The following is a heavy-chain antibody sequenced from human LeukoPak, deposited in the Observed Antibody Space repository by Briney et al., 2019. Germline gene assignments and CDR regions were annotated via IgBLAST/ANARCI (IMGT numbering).Heavy chain of an antibody. V-gene: IGHV3-23*01. J-gene: IGHJ6*03. CDR2: ISGSGDIT. CDR3: AKDGADFWRGYYSSTDNYYYYMDV. CDR1: GFTFSTSA. D-gene: IGHD3-3*01. Sequence: GGSLRLSCAASGFTFSTSAMTWVRQGSGKGLEWVSAISGSGDITYYADSVRGRFTISRDNSMNTLYLQMSSLRADDTAVYYCAKDGADFWRGYYSSTDNYYYYMDVWGKGTTVIVSS.